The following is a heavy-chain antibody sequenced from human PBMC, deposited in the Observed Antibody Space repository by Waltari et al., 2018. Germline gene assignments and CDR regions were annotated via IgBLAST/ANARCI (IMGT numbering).Heavy chain of an antibody. CDR3: AKYLKGGAAKGPVGY. J-gene: IGHJ4*02. Sequence: QVQLVESGGGVVQPGRSLRLSCAASGFTFSSYGMHWVRQAPGKGLEWVAVISYDGSNKYYADSVKGRFTISRDNSKNTLYLQMNSLRAEDTAVYYCAKYLKGGAAKGPVGYWGQGTLVTVSS. CDR1: GFTFSSYG. CDR2: ISYDGSNK. D-gene: IGHD6-13*01. V-gene: IGHV3-30*18.